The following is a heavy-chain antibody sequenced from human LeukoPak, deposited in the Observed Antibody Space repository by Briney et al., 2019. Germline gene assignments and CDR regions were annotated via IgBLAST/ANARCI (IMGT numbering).Heavy chain of an antibody. D-gene: IGHD3-10*01. V-gene: IGHV4-39*01. J-gene: IGHJ5*02. Sequence: SETLSLTCTVAGGSMSSSNYYWGRIRQPPGKGLEWIGSIYYSGGTHYNPSLKSRVTISVDTSKKQFFLKLSSVTAADTAVYYCARNVSMVRGVTRLNWFDPWGQGTLVTVSS. CDR1: GGSMSSSNYY. CDR2: IYYSGGT. CDR3: ARNVSMVRGVTRLNWFDP.